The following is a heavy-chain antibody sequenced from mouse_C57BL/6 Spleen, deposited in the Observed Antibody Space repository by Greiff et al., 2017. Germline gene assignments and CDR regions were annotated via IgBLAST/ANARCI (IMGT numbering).Heavy chain of an antibody. Sequence: VQLQQSGAELVMPGASVKLSCKASGYTFTSYWMHWVKQRPGQGLEWIGEIDPSDSYTNYNQKFKGKATLTVDKSSSTAYLQLSSLTSEDSAVYYCARKGTPQATFAYWGQGTLVTVSA. J-gene: IGHJ3*01. CDR1: GYTFTSYW. CDR2: IDPSDSYT. CDR3: ARKGTPQATFAY. V-gene: IGHV1-69*01. D-gene: IGHD3-2*02.